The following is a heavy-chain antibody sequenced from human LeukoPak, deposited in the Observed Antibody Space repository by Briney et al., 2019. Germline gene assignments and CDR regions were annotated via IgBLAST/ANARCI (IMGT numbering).Heavy chain of an antibody. CDR2: IRYDGSNK. CDR1: GFTFSSYG. CDR3: ATLAGGYDILTGYYYFDY. J-gene: IGHJ4*02. V-gene: IGHV3-30*02. Sequence: AGGSLRLSCAASGFTFSSYGMHWVRQAPGKGLEWVAFIRYDGSNKYYADSVKGRFTISRDNSKNTLYLQMNSLRAEDTAVYYCATLAGGYDILTGYYYFDYWGQGTLVTVSS. D-gene: IGHD3-9*01.